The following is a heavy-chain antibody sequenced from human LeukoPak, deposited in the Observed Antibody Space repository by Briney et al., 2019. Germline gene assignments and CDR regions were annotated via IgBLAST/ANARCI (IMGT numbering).Heavy chain of an antibody. J-gene: IGHJ2*01. V-gene: IGHV1-69*13. CDR2: IIPIFGPA. CDR3: ARATGNSDHSPREPIHWYFDL. D-gene: IGHD4-23*01. CDR1: GGTFSTFG. Sequence: ASVKVSCKASGGTFSTFGLSWVRQAPGQGLEWMGGIIPIFGPANYAQKFQGRVTITADESTSTASMELSSLRSDDTAVYFCARATGNSDHSPREPIHWYFDLWGRGTLVTVSS.